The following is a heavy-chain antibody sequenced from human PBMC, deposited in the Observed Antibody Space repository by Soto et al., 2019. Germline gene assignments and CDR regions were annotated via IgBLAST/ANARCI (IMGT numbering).Heavy chain of an antibody. CDR1: GYTFSVYH. Sequence: ASLKVSFKASGYTFSVYHMHWLRQAPGQGLEWMGWVHPNSGGTNYAQSFEGRVTMTRDTSINTAYMELSRLTSDDTAVYYCAKELQRGMDVWGQGTTVTVSS. J-gene: IGHJ6*02. CDR3: AKELQRGMDV. D-gene: IGHD4-4*01. V-gene: IGHV1-2*02. CDR2: VHPNSGGT.